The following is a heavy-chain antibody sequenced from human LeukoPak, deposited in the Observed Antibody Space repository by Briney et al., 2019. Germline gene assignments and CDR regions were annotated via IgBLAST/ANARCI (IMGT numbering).Heavy chain of an antibody. CDR2: ISYDGSNK. CDR3: ARDIGYCSSTSCYPSGSFDY. D-gene: IGHD2-2*01. J-gene: IGHJ4*02. V-gene: IGHV3-30-3*01. CDR1: GFTFSSYA. Sequence: GGSLRLSCAASGFTFSSYAMHWVRQAPGKGLEWVAVISYDGSNKYYADSVKGRFTISRDNSKNTLYLQMNSLRAEDTAVYYCARDIGYCSSTSCYPSGSFDYWGQGTLVTVSS.